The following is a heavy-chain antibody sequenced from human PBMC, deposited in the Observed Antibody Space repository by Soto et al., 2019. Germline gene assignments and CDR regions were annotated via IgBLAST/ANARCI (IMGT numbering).Heavy chain of an antibody. CDR3: ARQLERRVGAASH. V-gene: IGHV3-11*01. Sequence: PVGSLRLSCSTSGFFFTDYFMSWIRQAPGKGLEWVSYISPSGDVTHYADSVKGRFTISRDNTKNSLFLQMSSLRDDDTAVYYCARQLERRVGAASHWGQGTRVTVSS. CDR2: ISPSGDVT. CDR1: GFFFTDYF. D-gene: IGHD1-26*01. J-gene: IGHJ4*02.